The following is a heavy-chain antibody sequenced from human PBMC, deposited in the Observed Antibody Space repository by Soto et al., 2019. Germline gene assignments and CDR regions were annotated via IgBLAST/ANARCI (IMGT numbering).Heavy chain of an antibody. J-gene: IGHJ5*02. Sequence: QVQLVQSGAEVKKPGASVKVSCKASGYTFSSYGISWVRQAPGQGLEWMGWISPYNGNRKYAQKFQGRVTMNTDTSTTTAYMEVRSLRSDDTAMYYCARDAAASGAWFDPWGQGTLVTVSS. CDR1: GYTFSSYG. V-gene: IGHV1-18*01. CDR2: ISPYNGNR. CDR3: ARDAAASGAWFDP. D-gene: IGHD6-13*01.